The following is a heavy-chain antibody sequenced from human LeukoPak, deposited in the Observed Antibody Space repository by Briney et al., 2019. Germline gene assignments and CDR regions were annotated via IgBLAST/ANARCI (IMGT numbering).Heavy chain of an antibody. CDR2: MNPNSGNT. Sequence: ASVKVSCKASGYTFTSYDINWVRQATGQGLEWMGWMNPNSGNTGYAQKFQGRVTMTRNTSISTAYMELSSLRSEDTAAYYCAREYNYGDYYYYYYGMDVWGQGTTVTVSS. V-gene: IGHV1-8*01. CDR1: GYTFTSYD. D-gene: IGHD4-17*01. CDR3: AREYNYGDYYYYYYGMDV. J-gene: IGHJ6*02.